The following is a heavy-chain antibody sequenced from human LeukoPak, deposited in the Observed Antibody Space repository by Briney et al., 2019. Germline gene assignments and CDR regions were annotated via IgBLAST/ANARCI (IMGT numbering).Heavy chain of an antibody. CDR1: GFTFSSYG. CDR2: IWYDGSNK. Sequence: GGSLRLSCAASGFTFSSYGMHWVRQAPGKGLEWVAVIWYDGSNKYYADSVKGRFTISRDNSKNTLYLQMNSLRAEDTAVYYCAKDPYYDILTGYSAPGATWGQGTLVTVSS. D-gene: IGHD3-9*01. CDR3: AKDPYYDILTGYSAPGAT. V-gene: IGHV3-30*02. J-gene: IGHJ5*02.